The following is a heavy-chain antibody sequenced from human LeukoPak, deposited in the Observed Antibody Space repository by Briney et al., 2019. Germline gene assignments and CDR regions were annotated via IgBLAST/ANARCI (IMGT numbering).Heavy chain of an antibody. J-gene: IGHJ4*02. Sequence: RASVKVSCKASGGTFSSYAIRWVRQAPGQGLEWMGRIIPILGIANYAQKLRGRVTMTTDTSTSTAYMELRSLRSDDTAVYYCARFRKGSSWYRASGFDYWGQGTLVTVSS. V-gene: IGHV1-69*04. D-gene: IGHD6-13*01. CDR1: GGTFSSYA. CDR2: IIPILGIA. CDR3: ARFRKGSSWYRASGFDY.